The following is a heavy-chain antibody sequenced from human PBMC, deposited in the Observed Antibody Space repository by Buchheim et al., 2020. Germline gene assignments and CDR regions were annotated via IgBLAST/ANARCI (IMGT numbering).Heavy chain of an antibody. J-gene: IGHJ4*02. CDR3: AHRGLSAGYSSGWDGGYFDY. Sequence: QITLKESGPTLVESTQTLTLTCTFSGFSLTTGGVGVGWIRQSPGKALELLALIYWDDDKRYSPSLRSRLTITKDTSNNQVALTMTNMDPVDTGTYYCAHRGLSAGYSSGWDGGYFDYWGQGTL. V-gene: IGHV2-5*02. D-gene: IGHD6-19*01. CDR2: IYWDDDK. CDR1: GFSLTTGGVG.